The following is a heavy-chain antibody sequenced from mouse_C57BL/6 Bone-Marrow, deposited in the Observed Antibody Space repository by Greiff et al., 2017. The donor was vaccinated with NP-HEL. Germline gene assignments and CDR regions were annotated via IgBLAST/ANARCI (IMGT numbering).Heavy chain of an antibody. CDR1: GFNFNDYY. V-gene: IGHV14-1*01. D-gene: IGHD3-2*02. J-gene: IGHJ3*01. CDR2: IDPEGGDT. Sequence: EVQLQESGAELVRPGASVKLSCTASGFNFNDYYMHWVKQRPEQGLEWIGRIDPEGGDTEYAPKFQGKATMTADTPSNTAYLQLSSLTSEDTAVCACTPLEVRLRFAYWGQGTLVTVSA. CDR3: TPLEVRLRFAY.